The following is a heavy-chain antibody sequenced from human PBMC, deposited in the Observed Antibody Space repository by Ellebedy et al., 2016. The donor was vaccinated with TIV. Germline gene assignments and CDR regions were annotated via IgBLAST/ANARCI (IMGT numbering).Heavy chain of an antibody. J-gene: IGHJ5*02. CDR1: GFTFSSYT. CDR3: AKGITAAVVEGSLFDP. D-gene: IGHD6-13*01. V-gene: IGHV3-23*01. Sequence: GESLKISXAASGFTFSSYTMRWVRQAPGKGLEWVSDISGSGGGTYYADSVKGRFTISRDNSKNTLYLQMSSLRVEDTAVYYCAKGITAAVVEGSLFDPWGQGTLVTVSS. CDR2: ISGSGGGT.